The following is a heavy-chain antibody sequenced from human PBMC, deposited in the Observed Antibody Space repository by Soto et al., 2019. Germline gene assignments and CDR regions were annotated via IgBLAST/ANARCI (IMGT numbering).Heavy chain of an antibody. CDR2: IYYSGST. J-gene: IGHJ4*02. CDR3: ARLLRPMIATVDY. D-gene: IGHD3-22*01. V-gene: IGHV4-59*01. CDR1: GGSISSYY. Sequence: SETLSLTCTVSGGSISSYYWSWIRQPPGKGLEWIGYIYYSGSTNYNPSLKSRVTISVDTSKNQFSLKLSSVTAADTAVYYCARLLRPMIATVDYWGQGTLVTVS.